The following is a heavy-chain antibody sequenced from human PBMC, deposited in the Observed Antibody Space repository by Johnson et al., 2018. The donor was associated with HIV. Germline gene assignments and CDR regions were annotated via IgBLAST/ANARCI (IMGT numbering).Heavy chain of an antibody. CDR1: GFTFSSYW. Sequence: EVQLVESGGGVVQPGRSLRLSCAASGFTFSSYWMHWVRQAPGKGLVWVSRINSDGSSTSYADSVKGRFTISRDNSKKTLYLQMSSLRTDDTAIYYCARPGIVVLPAGAFDIWGPGTMVTVSS. D-gene: IGHD2-2*01. CDR3: ARPGIVVLPAGAFDI. J-gene: IGHJ3*02. V-gene: IGHV3-74*02. CDR2: INSDGSST.